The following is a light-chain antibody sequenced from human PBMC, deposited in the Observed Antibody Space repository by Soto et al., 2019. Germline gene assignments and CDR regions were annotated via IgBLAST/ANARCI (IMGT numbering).Light chain of an antibody. V-gene: IGLV2-11*01. J-gene: IGLJ3*02. CDR3: CSYAGDDTLV. CDR1: SSDVGAYNY. Sequence: QSALTQPRSVSGSPGQSVTISCTGTSSDVGAYNYVSWYQQQPGKAPKLIIYDVSQRPSGVPDRLSGSKSDNTASLTISGLQTEDEADYYCCSYAGDDTLVFGGGTKLTVL. CDR2: DVS.